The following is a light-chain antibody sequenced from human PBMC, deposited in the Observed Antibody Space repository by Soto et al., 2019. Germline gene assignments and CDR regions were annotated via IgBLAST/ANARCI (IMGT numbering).Light chain of an antibody. V-gene: IGLV1-40*01. CDR2: GNS. CDR1: SCNIGGGYD. J-gene: IGLJ3*02. CDR3: QSYDRSLSGWV. Sequence: QSVLTQPPSVSGAPGQRVTISCTGSSCNIGGGYDVHWYQQLPGTAPKLLIYGNSNRPSGVPDRFSGSKSGTSAALAITGLQAEDEADYYCQSYDRSLSGWVFGGGTKLTVL.